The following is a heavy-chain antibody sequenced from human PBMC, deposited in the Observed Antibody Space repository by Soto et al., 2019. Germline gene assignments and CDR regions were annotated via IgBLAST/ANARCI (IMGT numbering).Heavy chain of an antibody. CDR1: GYTFTRYS. J-gene: IGHJ5*02. CDR3: ARGDSTGSPTGWFDP. Sequence: QVQLVQSGAEVKKPGASVQVSCKASGYTFTRYSINWVRQAPGQGLEWVGWISNYNGDTKYAQKFQGRVILTTDTSTTTTYMDLSSLTSDDTAVYFCARGDSTGSPTGWFDPWGQGTLVTVSS. CDR2: ISNYNGDT. D-gene: IGHD6-19*01. V-gene: IGHV1-18*04.